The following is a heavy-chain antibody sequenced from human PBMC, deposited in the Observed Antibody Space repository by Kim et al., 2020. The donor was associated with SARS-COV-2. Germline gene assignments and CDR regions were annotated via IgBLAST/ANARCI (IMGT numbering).Heavy chain of an antibody. CDR3: ARDSYSSNPSYYYGMDV. CDR2: INPSGGST. V-gene: IGHV1-46*01. D-gene: IGHD6-13*01. CDR1: GYTFTSYY. J-gene: IGHJ6*02. Sequence: ASVKVSCKASGYTFTSYYMHWVRQAPGQGLEWMGIINPSGGSTSYAQKFQGRVTMTRDTSTSTVYMELSSLRSEDTAVYYCARDSYSSNPSYYYGMDVWGQGTTVTVSS.